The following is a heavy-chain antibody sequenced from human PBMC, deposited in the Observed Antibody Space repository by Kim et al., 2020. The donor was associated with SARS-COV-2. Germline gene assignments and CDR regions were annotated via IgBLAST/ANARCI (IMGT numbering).Heavy chain of an antibody. Sequence: SETLSLTCTVSGGSISSKGYYWAWIRQPPGKGLECIGTVYFSGTTYYNPSLKSRVTISVDTSKNHFYLNLTSVTAADTAVYYCARQRVPQVQLGGGGWF. CDR2: VYFSGTT. V-gene: IGHV4-39*01. J-gene: IGHJ5*01. D-gene: IGHD3-16*01. CDR1: GGSISSKGYY. CDR3: ARQRVPQVQLGGGGWF.